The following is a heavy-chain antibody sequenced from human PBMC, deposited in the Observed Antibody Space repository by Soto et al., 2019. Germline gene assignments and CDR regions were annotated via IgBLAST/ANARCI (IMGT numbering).Heavy chain of an antibody. V-gene: IGHV3-21*01. CDR3: ARLDTAMIPIDY. J-gene: IGHJ4*02. Sequence: PGGSLRLSCAASGFTFSSYSMNWVRQAPGKGLEWASSISGSTSYIYYADSVKGRFTISRDNAKNSLYLQMNSLRAEDTGVYYCARLDTAMIPIDYWGQGTLVTVSS. D-gene: IGHD5-18*01. CDR1: GFTFSSYS. CDR2: ISGSTSYI.